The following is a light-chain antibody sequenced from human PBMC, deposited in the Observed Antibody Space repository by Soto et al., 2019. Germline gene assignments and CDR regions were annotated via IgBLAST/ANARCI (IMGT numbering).Light chain of an antibody. V-gene: IGKV1-39*01. CDR3: QQITAPLLT. Sequence: DIQMTQSPSSLSASVGDRVAITCRTSQSITSYLIWYQQRPGKAPDVLIFAASTLQSAVPSRLSGSGSGTDFTLTISSLQPEDFATYYCQQITAPLLTFGGGTKVEIK. J-gene: IGKJ4*01. CDR2: AAS. CDR1: QSITSY.